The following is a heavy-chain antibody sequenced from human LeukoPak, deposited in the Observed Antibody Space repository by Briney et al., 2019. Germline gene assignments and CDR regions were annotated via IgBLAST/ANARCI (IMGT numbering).Heavy chain of an antibody. CDR2: MNPNSGNT. CDR3: ARGRHGELFRVYYYYVDV. D-gene: IGHD3-10*01. CDR1: GDTFTSYD. V-gene: IGHV1-8*01. Sequence: EASVKVSCKASGDTFTSYDINWVRQATGQGLEWMGWMNPNSGNTGYAQKFQGRVTMTRNTSISTAYMELSSLRSEDTAVYYCARGRHGELFRVYYYYVDVWGKGTTVTVSS. J-gene: IGHJ6*03.